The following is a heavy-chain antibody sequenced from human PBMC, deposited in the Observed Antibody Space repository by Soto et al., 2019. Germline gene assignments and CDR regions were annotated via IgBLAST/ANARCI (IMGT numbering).Heavy chain of an antibody. Sequence: QVQLVQSGAEVKKPGSSVKVSCKASGGTFSSYTISWVRQAPGQGLEWMGRIIPILGIANYAQKFQGRVTITADKSTSTAYMELSSLRSEDTAVYYCATVLTSYYYYMDVWGIGTTVTVSS. CDR2: IIPILGIA. J-gene: IGHJ6*03. CDR1: GGTFSSYT. V-gene: IGHV1-69*02. CDR3: ATVLTSYYYYMDV. D-gene: IGHD2-21*02.